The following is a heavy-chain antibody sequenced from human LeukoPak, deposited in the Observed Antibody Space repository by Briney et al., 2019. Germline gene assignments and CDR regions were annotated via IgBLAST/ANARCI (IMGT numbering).Heavy chain of an antibody. V-gene: IGHV3-23*01. J-gene: IGHJ6*03. D-gene: IGHD1-26*01. Sequence: PGGSLRLSCAASGFTFSNYAMNWVRQAPGKGLEWVSTISGVGDSTYYAESVKGRFTMSRDNSKNTVYLQMNSLRVEDTAIYYLAKGAEGCVGLGCYYYKVEVGGKGTT. CDR2: ISGVGDST. CDR1: GFTFSNYA. CDR3: AKGAEGCVGLGCYYYKVEV.